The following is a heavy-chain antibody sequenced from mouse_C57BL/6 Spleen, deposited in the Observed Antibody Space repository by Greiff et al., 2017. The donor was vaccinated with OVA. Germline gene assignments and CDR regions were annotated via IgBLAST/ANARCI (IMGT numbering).Heavy chain of an antibody. J-gene: IGHJ4*01. CDR2: IDPSDSYT. CDR1: GYTFTSYW. CDR3: ARSGGRDYAMDY. D-gene: IGHD3-1*01. Sequence: QVQLKESGAELVMPGASVKLSCKASGYTFTSYWMHWVKQRPGQGLEWIGEIDPSDSYTNYNQKFKGKSTLTVDKSSSTAYMQLSSLTSEDSAVYYCARSGGRDYAMDYWGQGTSVTVSS. V-gene: IGHV1-69*01.